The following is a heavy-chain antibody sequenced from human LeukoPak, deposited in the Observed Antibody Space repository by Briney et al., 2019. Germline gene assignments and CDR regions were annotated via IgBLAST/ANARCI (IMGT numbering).Heavy chain of an antibody. CDR3: ARRGIVGAPHFDY. V-gene: IGHV4-61*08. J-gene: IGHJ4*02. D-gene: IGHD1-26*01. CDR1: GGSISSGGYY. CDR2: IYYSGST. Sequence: SETLYLTCTVSGGSISSGGYYWSWIRQPPGKGLEWIGYIYYSGSTNYNPSLKSRVTISVDTSKNQFSLKLSSVTAADTAVYYCARRGIVGAPHFDYWGQGTLVTVSS.